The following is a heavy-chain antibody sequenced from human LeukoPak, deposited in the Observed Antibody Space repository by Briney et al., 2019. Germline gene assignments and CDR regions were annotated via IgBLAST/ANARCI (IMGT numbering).Heavy chain of an antibody. CDR2: IIPIFGTA. CDR3: ASRRDGYNYLNYFDY. Sequence: GASVKVSCKASGYTFTSYGISWVRQAPGQGLEWMGGIIPIFGTANYAQKFQGRVTITADESTSTAYMELSSLRSEDTAVYYCASRRDGYNYLNYFDYWGQGTLVTVSS. V-gene: IGHV1-69*13. J-gene: IGHJ4*02. D-gene: IGHD5-24*01. CDR1: GYTFTSYG.